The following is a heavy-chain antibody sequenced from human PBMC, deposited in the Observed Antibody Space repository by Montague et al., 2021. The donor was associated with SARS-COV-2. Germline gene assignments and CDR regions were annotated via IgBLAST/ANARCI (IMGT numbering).Heavy chain of an antibody. Sequence: SLRLSCAVSGFTFSEYWMHWVRQAPGKGPEWVSRTNSDGRSTTYADSVKGRFTISRDNAKNMLYLQMNSLRGEDTAAYYCVREVGLVVARTLGRLDPWGQGTLVTVSS. J-gene: IGHJ5*02. D-gene: IGHD2-21*01. CDR1: GFTFSEYW. CDR3: VREVGLVVARTLGRLDP. V-gene: IGHV3-74*03. CDR2: TNSDGRST.